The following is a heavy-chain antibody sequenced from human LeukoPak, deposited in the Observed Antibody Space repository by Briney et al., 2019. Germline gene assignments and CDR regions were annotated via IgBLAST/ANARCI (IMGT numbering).Heavy chain of an antibody. CDR2: ISAYNGNT. J-gene: IGHJ4*02. CDR1: GYTFTSYG. CDR3: ARDMITFGGAPLTPYY. Sequence: ASVKVSCKASGYTFTSYGISWVQQAPGQGLEWMGWISAYNGNTNYAQKLQGRVTMTTDTSTSTAYMELRSLRSDDTAVYYCARDMITFGGAPLTPYYWGQGTLVTVSS. V-gene: IGHV1-18*01. D-gene: IGHD3-16*01.